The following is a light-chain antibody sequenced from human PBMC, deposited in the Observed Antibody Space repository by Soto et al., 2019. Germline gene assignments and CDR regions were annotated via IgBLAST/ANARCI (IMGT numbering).Light chain of an antibody. V-gene: IGKV3-15*01. CDR3: QQYNNWPRT. Sequence: EIVMTQSPATLSVSPGERATLSCRASQSVSSYLAWYQQKPGQAPRLLIYGASTRATGFPARFSGSGSGTEFTLTISSLQSEDFAVYYCQQYNNWPRTFGQGTKVEIK. CDR2: GAS. CDR1: QSVSSY. J-gene: IGKJ1*01.